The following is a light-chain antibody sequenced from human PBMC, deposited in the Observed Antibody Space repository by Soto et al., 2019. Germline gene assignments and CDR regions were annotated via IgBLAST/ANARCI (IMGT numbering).Light chain of an antibody. CDR2: STT. Sequence: QAVVTQEPALTVSPGGTVTLTCASSTGAVTSGHFPNWIQQRPGQAPRTLSYSTTNKHSRTPARFSGSLLGGKAALTLSGVQPEDEAEYYCLLYYGGAQGVVFGGGTKVTVL. CDR3: LLYYGGAQGVV. V-gene: IGLV7-43*01. J-gene: IGLJ2*01. CDR1: TGAVTSGHF.